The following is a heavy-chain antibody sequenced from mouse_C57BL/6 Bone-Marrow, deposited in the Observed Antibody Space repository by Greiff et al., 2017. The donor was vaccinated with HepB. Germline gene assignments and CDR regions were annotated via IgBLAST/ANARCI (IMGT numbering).Heavy chain of an antibody. V-gene: IGHV5-9-1*02. J-gene: IGHJ4*01. CDR2: ISSGGDYI. D-gene: IGHD1-1*01. CDR3: TRVTTVVAGGYYYAMDY. CDR1: GFTFSSYA. Sequence: DVKLVESGEGLVKPGGSLKLSCAASGFTFSSYAMSWVRQTPEKRLEWVAYISSGGDYIYYADTVKGRFTISRDNARNTLYLQMSSLKSEDTAMYYCTRVTTVVAGGYYYAMDYWGQGTSVTVSS.